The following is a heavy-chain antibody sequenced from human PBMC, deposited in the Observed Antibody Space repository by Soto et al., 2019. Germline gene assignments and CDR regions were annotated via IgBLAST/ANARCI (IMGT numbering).Heavy chain of an antibody. CDR2: RRNKANSYNT. CDR1: GFTFSDYY. CDR3: ARDTGGSYDY. D-gene: IGHD1-26*01. V-gene: IGHV3-72*01. Sequence: EVQLVESGGGLVQPGGSLRLSCAASGFTFSDYYMDWVRQVPGKGLEWLGRRRNKANSYNTEYAASVKGRFSISRDYSKDSMYLQMNSLKTEDTAVYYCARDTGGSYDYWGQGALVTVSS. J-gene: IGHJ4*02.